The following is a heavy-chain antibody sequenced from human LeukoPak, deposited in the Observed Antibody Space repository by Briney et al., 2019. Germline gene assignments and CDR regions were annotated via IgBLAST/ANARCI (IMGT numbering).Heavy chain of an antibody. Sequence: PGGSLRLSCVASGFTFSNYAMSWVRQAPGXGLEWVSPISDTGGSTFYADSVKGRFTISRDNSENTLYLQMNSLRPEDTAVYYCAKSDSSGWSSPPDYWGQGTLVTVSS. CDR1: GFTFSNYA. CDR2: ISDTGGST. CDR3: AKSDSSGWSSPPDY. J-gene: IGHJ4*02. V-gene: IGHV3-23*01. D-gene: IGHD6-19*01.